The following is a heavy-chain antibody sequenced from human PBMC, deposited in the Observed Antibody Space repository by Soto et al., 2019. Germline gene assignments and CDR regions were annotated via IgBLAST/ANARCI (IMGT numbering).Heavy chain of an antibody. D-gene: IGHD3-16*02. V-gene: IGHV3-30-3*01. CDR3: ARDASAVWGSYRYTRDFDY. Sequence: QVPLVESGGGVVQPGRSLRLSCAASGFTFSSYAMHWVRQAPGKGLEWVAVISYDGSNKYYADSVKGRFTISRDNSKNTLYLQMNSLRAEDTAVYYCARDASAVWGSYRYTRDFDYWGQGTLVTVSS. J-gene: IGHJ4*02. CDR2: ISYDGSNK. CDR1: GFTFSSYA.